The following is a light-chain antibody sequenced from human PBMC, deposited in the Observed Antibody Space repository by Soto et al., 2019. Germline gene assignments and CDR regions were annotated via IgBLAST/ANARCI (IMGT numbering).Light chain of an antibody. CDR1: QTIDY. J-gene: IGKJ5*01. CDR3: QYRPT. CDR2: DVS. Sequence: EIVLTQSPATLSLSPGERVTLSCRASQTIDYLAWYQHKPGQPPRLLIDDVSSRATGIPARFSGSGSGTDFTLTISSLGPEDFAVDYCQYRPTFGQGTRLEIK. V-gene: IGKV3-11*01.